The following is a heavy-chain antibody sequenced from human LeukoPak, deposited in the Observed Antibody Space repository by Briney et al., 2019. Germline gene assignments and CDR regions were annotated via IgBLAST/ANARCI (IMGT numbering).Heavy chain of an antibody. J-gene: IGHJ5*02. CDR3: ARDLAWYNWFDP. Sequence: PGGSLRLSCAASGFTFSSYSMNWVRQAPGKGLEWVSSISSSSSYIYYADSVKGRFTISRDKAKNSLYLQMNSLRAEDTAVYYCARDLAWYNWFDPWGQGTLVTVSS. CDR2: ISSSSSYI. CDR1: GFTFSSYS. D-gene: IGHD2-8*02. V-gene: IGHV3-21*01.